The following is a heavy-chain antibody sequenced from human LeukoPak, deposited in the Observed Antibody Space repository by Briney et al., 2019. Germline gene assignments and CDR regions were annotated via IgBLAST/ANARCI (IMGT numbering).Heavy chain of an antibody. V-gene: IGHV1-24*01. J-gene: IGHJ4*02. CDR2: FDPEDGET. CDR3: ATGTSLHYAVDY. CDR1: GYTLTELS. D-gene: IGHD4-23*01. Sequence: GESLKVSCKVSGYTLTELSMHWVRQAPGKGLEWMGGFDPEDGETIYAQKFQGRVTMTEDTSTDTAYMELSSLRSEDTAVYYCATGTSLHYAVDYWGQGTLVTVSS.